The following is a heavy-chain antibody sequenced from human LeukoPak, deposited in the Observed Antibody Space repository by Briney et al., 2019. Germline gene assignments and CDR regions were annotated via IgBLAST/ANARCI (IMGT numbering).Heavy chain of an antibody. J-gene: IGHJ4*02. CDR2: IYPGENNI. D-gene: IGHD6-6*01. CDR3: ATHITTSSTSSHFDS. V-gene: IGHV5-51*01. Sequence: GESLKISFKCSGYYFTNYWMAWVRQMPGKGLEYMGFIYPGENNIRYSPPFQGQVTISADKSINTAYLKWNSLTASDTAMYYCATHITTSSTSSHFDSWGQGTLVTVSS. CDR1: GYYFTNYW.